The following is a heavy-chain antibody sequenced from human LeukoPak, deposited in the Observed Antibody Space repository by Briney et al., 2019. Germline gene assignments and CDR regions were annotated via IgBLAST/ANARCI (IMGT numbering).Heavy chain of an antibody. Sequence: EGSLRLSCAASGFTFSNYWMNWVRQAPGKGLEWVAVILHDESNKYYADSVKGRFTISRDTSKNTLYLLMNSLRAEDTAVYYCARAGGITMIREVKVLDAFDIWGQGTPVTVSS. CDR3: ARAGGITMIREVKVLDAFDI. J-gene: IGHJ3*02. D-gene: IGHD3-22*01. CDR2: ILHDESNK. CDR1: GFTFSNYW. V-gene: IGHV3-30*03.